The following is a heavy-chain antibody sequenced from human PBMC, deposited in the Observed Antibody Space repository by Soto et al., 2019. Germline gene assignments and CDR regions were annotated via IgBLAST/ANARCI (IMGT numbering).Heavy chain of an antibody. V-gene: IGHV1-69*01. CDR1: GGTFSSYA. J-gene: IGHJ3*02. D-gene: IGHD3-16*01. CDR3: ARDRDDYAVRAFDI. Sequence: QVQLVQSGAEVKKPGSSVKVSCKASGGTFSSYAISWVRQAPGQGLEWMGGIIPIFGTANYAQKFQGRVRITADESTSTAYVELSSLRAEDTAVYYCARDRDDYAVRAFDIWGQGTMVTVSS. CDR2: IIPIFGTA.